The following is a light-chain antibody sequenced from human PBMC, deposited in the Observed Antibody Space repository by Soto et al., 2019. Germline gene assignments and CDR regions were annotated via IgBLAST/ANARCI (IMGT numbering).Light chain of an antibody. Sequence: QSVLTQPPSASGTPGQRVTISCSGSSSNIGINAVEWYQHLPGTAPKLLIYSNNQRPSGVPDRFSGSKSGTSASLAIGGLQSEDEAVYYCASWDDSLDGVVFGGGTKVTVL. CDR1: SSNIGINA. CDR3: ASWDDSLDGVV. J-gene: IGLJ2*01. V-gene: IGLV1-44*01. CDR2: SNN.